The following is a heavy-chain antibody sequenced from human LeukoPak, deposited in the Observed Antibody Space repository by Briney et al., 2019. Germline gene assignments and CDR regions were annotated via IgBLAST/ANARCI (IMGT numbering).Heavy chain of an antibody. V-gene: IGHV4-59*01. CDR2: IYYSGST. Sequence: SETLSLTCTVSGGSISSYYWSWIRQPPGKGLEWIGYIYYSGSTNYNPSLKSRVTISIDTSKNRFSLKLSSVTAADTAVYYCARGGFTYYYYGMDVWGQGTLVTVSS. CDR3: ARGGFTYYYYGMDV. CDR1: GGSISSYY. D-gene: IGHD5-12*01. J-gene: IGHJ6*02.